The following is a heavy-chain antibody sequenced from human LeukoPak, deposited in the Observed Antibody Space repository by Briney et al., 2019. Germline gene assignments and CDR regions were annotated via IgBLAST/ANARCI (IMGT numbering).Heavy chain of an antibody. V-gene: IGHV3-7*01. CDR1: GFTFSSYW. CDR2: IKPDGSLI. J-gene: IGHJ4*02. Sequence: SGGSLRLSCAASGFTFSSYWMTWVHQGPGKGLEWVANIKPDGSLIYYVDSVKGRFTISRDNAKNSLYLQMNSLRAEDTAVYYCAKWELYSGFYYIDYWGQGTLATVSS. CDR3: AKWELYSGFYYIDY. D-gene: IGHD1-26*01.